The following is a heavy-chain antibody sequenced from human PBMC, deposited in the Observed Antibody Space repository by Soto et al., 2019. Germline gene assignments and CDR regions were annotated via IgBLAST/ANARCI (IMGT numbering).Heavy chain of an antibody. CDR1: GFTFSSYW. V-gene: IGHV3-7*01. Sequence: PGGSLRLSCAASGFTFSSYWISWVRQAPGKGLEWVANIKQDGSEKYYVDSVKGRFTISRDNAKNSLYLQMNSLRAEDTAVYYCARDRAPIPVAGPYTWFDPWGRETLFTVS. J-gene: IGHJ5*02. D-gene: IGHD6-19*01. CDR2: IKQDGSEK. CDR3: ARDRAPIPVAGPYTWFDP.